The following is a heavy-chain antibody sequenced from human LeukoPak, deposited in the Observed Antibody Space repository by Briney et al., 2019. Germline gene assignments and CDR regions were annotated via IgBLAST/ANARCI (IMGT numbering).Heavy chain of an antibody. CDR2: ISYDGSNK. V-gene: IGHV3-30-3*01. Sequence: GGSLRLSCAASGFTFSSYAMHWVRQAPGKGLESVAVISYDGSNKYYADSVKGRFTISRDNSKNTLYLQMNSLRAEDTAVYYCARDRWSSGWYASIYYYYGMDVWGQGTTVTVSS. CDR1: GFTFSSYA. J-gene: IGHJ6*02. D-gene: IGHD6-19*01. CDR3: ARDRWSSGWYASIYYYYGMDV.